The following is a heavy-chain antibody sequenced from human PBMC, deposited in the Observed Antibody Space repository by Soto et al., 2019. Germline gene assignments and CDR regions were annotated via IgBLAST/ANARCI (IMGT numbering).Heavy chain of an antibody. CDR3: ARGARITMVRGARGGWFDP. CDR2: ISPFIGIT. J-gene: IGHJ5*02. Sequence: GASVKVSCKASGYTFTSNGIRWVRQAPGQGLEWMGRISPFIGITNYAQKLQGRVTITAYKSTSTAYMERSSLKSEDTAVYYCARGARITMVRGARGGWFDPWGQGTLVTVSS. CDR1: GYTFTSNG. D-gene: IGHD3-10*01. V-gene: IGHV1-18*01.